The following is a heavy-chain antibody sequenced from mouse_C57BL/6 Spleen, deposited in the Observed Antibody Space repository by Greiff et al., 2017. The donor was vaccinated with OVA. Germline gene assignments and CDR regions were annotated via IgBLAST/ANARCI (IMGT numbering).Heavy chain of an antibody. CDR1: GFTFSDYG. V-gene: IGHV5-17*01. CDR2: ISSGSSTI. Sequence: EVNLVESGGGLVKPGGSLKLSCAASGFTFSDYGMHWVRQAPEKGLEWVAYISSGSSTIYYADTVKGRFTISRATAKNTLILQMTSLRSEDTAMYYCARGGYVTTVGRDWYFDVWGTGTTVTVSS. J-gene: IGHJ1*03. CDR3: ARGGYVTTVGRDWYFDV. D-gene: IGHD1-1*01.